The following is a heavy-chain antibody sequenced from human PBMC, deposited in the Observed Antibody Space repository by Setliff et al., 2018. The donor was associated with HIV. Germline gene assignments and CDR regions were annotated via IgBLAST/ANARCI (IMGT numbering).Heavy chain of an antibody. CDR2: IHSNGNT. CDR1: GGSINYYY. CDR3: ARGRKAVGDWFHP. V-gene: IGHV4-4*07. Sequence: PSETLSLTCTVSGGSINYYYWNWIRQPAGKGLEWLGRIHSNGNTNFNPSLKSRINMSVDMSKNQVSMKLTSVTAADTALYYCARGRKAVGDWFHPWGQGTLVTVSS. J-gene: IGHJ5*02. D-gene: IGHD1-26*01.